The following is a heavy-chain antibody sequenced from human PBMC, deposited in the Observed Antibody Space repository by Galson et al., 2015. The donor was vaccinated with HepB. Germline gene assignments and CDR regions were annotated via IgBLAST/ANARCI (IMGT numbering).Heavy chain of an antibody. J-gene: IGHJ4*02. CDR3: ARGTIFGVVIRLSYFDY. Sequence: SETLSLTCAVYGGSFSGYYWSWIRQPPGKGLEWIGEINHSGSTNYNPSLKSRVTISVDTSKNQFSLKLSSETAADTAVYYCARGTIFGVVIRLSYFDYWGQGTLVTVSS. V-gene: IGHV4-34*01. CDR2: INHSGST. CDR1: GGSFSGYY. D-gene: IGHD3-3*01.